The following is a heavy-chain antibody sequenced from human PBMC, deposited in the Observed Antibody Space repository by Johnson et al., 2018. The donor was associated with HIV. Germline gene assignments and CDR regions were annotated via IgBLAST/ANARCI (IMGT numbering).Heavy chain of an antibody. CDR1: GFSFSTYA. D-gene: IGHD2-21*02. J-gene: IGHJ3*02. Sequence: VQLVESGGGVVQPGRSLRLSCAASGFSFSTYAMHWVRQAPGKGLEWLIVISYDGSNKYYADSVKGRFTISRDNSKNTLYLQMNSLKTEDTAVYYCTTDHVMVVTPGDCFDIWGQGTMVTVSS. V-gene: IGHV3-30*04. CDR3: TTDHVMVVTPGDCFDI. CDR2: ISYDGSNK.